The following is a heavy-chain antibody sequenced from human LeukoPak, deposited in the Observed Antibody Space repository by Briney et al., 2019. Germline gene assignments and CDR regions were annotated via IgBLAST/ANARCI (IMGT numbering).Heavy chain of an antibody. Sequence: GGSLRLSCAASGFTFSMYWMTWVRQAPGKGLEWVSVIYSGDTTFYADSVRGKFTISRDNSKNTLYLQMNSLRAEDTAVYYCASILRSSSGYYFDYWGQGTLVTVSS. CDR3: ASILRSSSGYYFDY. D-gene: IGHD3-10*01. CDR1: GFTFSMYW. CDR2: IYSGDTT. J-gene: IGHJ4*02. V-gene: IGHV3-66*01.